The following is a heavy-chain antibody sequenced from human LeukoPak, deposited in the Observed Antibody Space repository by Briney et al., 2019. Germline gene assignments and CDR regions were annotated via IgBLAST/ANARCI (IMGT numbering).Heavy chain of an antibody. J-gene: IGHJ4*02. Sequence: PGGSLRLSCAASGFTFSSYAMHWVRQAPGKGLEWVAVISSDGSNKYYADSVKGRFTISRDNSKSTLFLQMNSLKTEDTAVYYCARPSPPGDGYNPCDYWGPGALVIVSS. D-gene: IGHD5-24*01. V-gene: IGHV3-30-3*01. CDR3: ARPSPPGDGYNPCDY. CDR2: ISSDGSNK. CDR1: GFTFSSYA.